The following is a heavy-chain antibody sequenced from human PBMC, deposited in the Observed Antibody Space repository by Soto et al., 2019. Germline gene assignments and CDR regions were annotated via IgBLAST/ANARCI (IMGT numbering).Heavy chain of an antibody. CDR2: IYYSGST. CDR1: GGSISSSSYY. CDR3: ARLYYIAAAGPTFDY. V-gene: IGHV4-39*01. Sequence: QLQLQESGPGLVKPSETLSLTCTVSGGSISSSSYYWGWIRQPPGKGLEWIGSIYYSGSTYYNPSLKSRVTISVDTSKNQFSLKLSSVTAADTAVYYRARLYYIAAAGPTFDYWGQGTLVTVSS. J-gene: IGHJ4*02. D-gene: IGHD6-13*01.